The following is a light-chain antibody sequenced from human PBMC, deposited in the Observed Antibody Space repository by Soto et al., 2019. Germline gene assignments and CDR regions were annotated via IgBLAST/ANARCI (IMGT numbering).Light chain of an antibody. CDR2: GAS. CDR3: QQYNNWLSIT. Sequence: EIVLTQSPATLSLSPGESATLSCRASQSVSSNLAWYQQKPGQAPRLLIYGASTRATGIPARFSGSGSGTEFTLTISSLQSEDFAVYYCQQYNNWLSITFGQGTRLEIK. CDR1: QSVSSN. V-gene: IGKV3-15*01. J-gene: IGKJ5*01.